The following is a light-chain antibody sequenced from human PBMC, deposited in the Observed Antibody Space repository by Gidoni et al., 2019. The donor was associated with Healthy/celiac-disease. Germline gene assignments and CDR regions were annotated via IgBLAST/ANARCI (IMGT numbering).Light chain of an antibody. J-gene: IGKJ1*01. CDR1: QSSSSY. CDR3: QQSYSTPHT. Sequence: DIQMTQSPSSLSASVGDRVTITCRASQSSSSYLNWYQQKPGKAPKRLIYAASSLQSGVPSRFSGSGSGTDFTLTISSLQPEDFATYYCQQSYSTPHTFGQGTKVEIK. CDR2: AAS. V-gene: IGKV1-39*01.